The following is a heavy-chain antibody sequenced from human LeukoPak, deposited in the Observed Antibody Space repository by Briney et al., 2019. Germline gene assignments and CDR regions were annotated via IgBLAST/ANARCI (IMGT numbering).Heavy chain of an antibody. J-gene: IGHJ6*03. Sequence: ASVKVSCKASGYSLDGYYMHWVRQAPGQGLEWLGWINPDSGVTNYAQKFQGRVTMTRDTSISTAYMELRRLTSDDTAVYYCARDVGDSSGPYQNYYYMDVWGKGTTVTISS. CDR3: ARDVGDSSGPYQNYYYMDV. CDR1: GYSLDGYY. CDR2: INPDSGVT. D-gene: IGHD6-19*01. V-gene: IGHV1-2*02.